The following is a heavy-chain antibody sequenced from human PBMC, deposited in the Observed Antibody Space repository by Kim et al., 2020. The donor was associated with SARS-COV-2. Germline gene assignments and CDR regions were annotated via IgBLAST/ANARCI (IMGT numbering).Heavy chain of an antibody. D-gene: IGHD2-2*01. J-gene: IGHJ3*02. CDR3: AAVLGYCSSTSCYVSVAFDI. Sequence: SVKVSCKASGFTFTSSAMQWVRQARGQRLEWIGWIVVGSGNTNYAQKFQERVTITRDMSTSTAYMELSSLRSEDTAVYYCAAVLGYCSSTSCYVSVAFDIWGQGTMVTVSS. CDR1: GFTFTSSA. CDR2: IVVGSGNT. V-gene: IGHV1-58*02.